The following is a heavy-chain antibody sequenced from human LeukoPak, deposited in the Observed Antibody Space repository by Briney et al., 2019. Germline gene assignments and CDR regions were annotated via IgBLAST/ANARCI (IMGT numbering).Heavy chain of an antibody. CDR1: GFTFGDYA. J-gene: IGHJ4*02. CDR3: ARGYYYYSSSWYQAGIDY. D-gene: IGHD6-13*01. CDR2: ISYDGSNK. Sequence: GGSLRLSCTASGFTFGDYAMHWVRQAPGKGLEWVAVISYDGSNKYYADSVKGRFTISRDNSKNTLYLQMNSLRAEDTAVYYCARGYYYYSSSWYQAGIDYWGQGTLVTVSS. V-gene: IGHV3-30-3*01.